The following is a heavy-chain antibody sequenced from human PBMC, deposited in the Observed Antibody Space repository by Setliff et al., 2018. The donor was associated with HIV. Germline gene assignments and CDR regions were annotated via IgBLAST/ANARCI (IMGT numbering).Heavy chain of an antibody. J-gene: IGHJ5*02. CDR2: MNPNNGNT. V-gene: IGHV1-8*02. CDR3: ARGTAPRPASVLEFLEWLFPNWFDP. CDR1: GYNFTDYD. Sequence: GASVKVSCKASGYNFTDYDISWVRQATGQGLEWMGWMNPNNGNTGYAEKFQGRVTMTRDTSISTAYMELSSLRSDDTAVYYCARGTAPRPASVLEFLEWLFPNWFDPWGQGTLVTVSS. D-gene: IGHD3-3*02.